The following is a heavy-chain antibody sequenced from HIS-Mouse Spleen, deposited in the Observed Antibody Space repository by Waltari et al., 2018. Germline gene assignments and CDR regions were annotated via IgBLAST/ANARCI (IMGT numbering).Heavy chain of an antibody. CDR1: GYSISSGYY. CDR3: ARANWGSYYFDY. CDR2: IYHSGST. V-gene: IGHV4-38-2*02. J-gene: IGHJ4*02. Sequence: QVQLQESGPGLVKPSETLSLTCTVSGYSISSGYYWGWIRQPPGKGLEWIGSIYHSGSTYYNPSLKSRVTISVDTSKNQFSLKLSSVTAADTAVYYCARANWGSYYFDYWGQGTLVTVSS. D-gene: IGHD7-27*01.